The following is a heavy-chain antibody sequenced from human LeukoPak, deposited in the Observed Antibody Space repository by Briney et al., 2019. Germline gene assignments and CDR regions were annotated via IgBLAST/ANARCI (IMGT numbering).Heavy chain of an antibody. J-gene: IGHJ3*02. Sequence: ASVMVSCKASGYTFTTYPIAWVRQAPGQGLEWMGWISTYNDDTKYAQKFRGRVTMTTDTSTNTAYMELRGLTSDDTAVYYCARTGVYYYDSSGPPSAFDIWGQGTMVTVSS. V-gene: IGHV1-18*01. D-gene: IGHD3-22*01. CDR2: ISTYNDDT. CDR3: ARTGVYYYDSSGPPSAFDI. CDR1: GYTFTTYP.